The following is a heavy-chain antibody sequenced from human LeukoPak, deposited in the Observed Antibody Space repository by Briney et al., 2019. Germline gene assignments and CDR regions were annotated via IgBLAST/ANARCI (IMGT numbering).Heavy chain of an antibody. CDR3: ARESETSGWYDY. CDR2: ISGDGGST. V-gene: IGHV3-43*02. D-gene: IGHD6-19*01. Sequence: GGSLRLSCAAPGFIFDNYAIHWVRQAPGKGLEWVSLISGDGGSTFYADSVRGRFTISRDNTRKSLSPQMSSLRSEDTALYYCARESETSGWYDYWGQGILVTVSS. CDR1: GFIFDNYA. J-gene: IGHJ4*02.